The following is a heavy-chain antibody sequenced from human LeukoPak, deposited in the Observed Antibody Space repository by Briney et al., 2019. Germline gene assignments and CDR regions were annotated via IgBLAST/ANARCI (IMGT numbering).Heavy chain of an antibody. CDR3: ARSSRSNFDLLDYDILTGYYEGASSFDY. J-gene: IGHJ4*02. D-gene: IGHD3-9*01. Sequence: GGSLRLSCAASGFTFSDYYMSWIRQAPGKGLEWVSYISSSGSTIYYADSVKGRFTISRDNAKNSLYLQMNSLRAEDTAVYYCARSSRSNFDLLDYDILTGYYEGASSFDYWGQGTLVTVSS. V-gene: IGHV3-11*04. CDR1: GFTFSDYY. CDR2: ISSSGSTI.